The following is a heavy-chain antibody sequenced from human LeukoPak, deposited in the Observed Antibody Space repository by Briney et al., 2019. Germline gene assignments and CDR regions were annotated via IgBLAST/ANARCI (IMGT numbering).Heavy chain of an antibody. V-gene: IGHV1-69*05. CDR2: IIPIFGTA. J-gene: IGHJ4*02. CDR3: AREDGGSGSYFDFDY. Sequence: SAKVSCKASGGTFSSYAISWVRQAPGQGLEWMGGIIPIFGTANYAQKFQGRVTITTDESTSTAYMELSSLRYEDTAVYYCAREDGGSGSYFDFDYWGQGTLVTVSS. CDR1: GGTFSSYA. D-gene: IGHD3-10*01.